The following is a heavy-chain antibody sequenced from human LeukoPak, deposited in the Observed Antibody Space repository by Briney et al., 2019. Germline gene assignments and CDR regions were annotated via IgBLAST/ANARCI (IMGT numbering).Heavy chain of an antibody. V-gene: IGHV3-11*04. Sequence: GGSLRLSCAASGLTFSDYHMSWIRQAPGKGLEWVSHISDNGRTKYYANSVQGRFTVSRDNAKNSLYLQMNSLRDEDTAVYYCVRDLVDGEDYWGQGTLVTVSS. J-gene: IGHJ4*02. CDR3: VRDLVDGEDY. CDR1: GLTFSDYH. CDR2: ISDNGRTK. D-gene: IGHD4-17*01.